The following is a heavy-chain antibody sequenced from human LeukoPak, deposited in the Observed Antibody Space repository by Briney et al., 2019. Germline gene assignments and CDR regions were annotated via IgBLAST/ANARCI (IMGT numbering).Heavy chain of an antibody. CDR2: IYYSGST. CDR3: ARSTVTNPDDAFDI. Sequence: SGTLSLTCTVSGGSISSGDYYWSWIRQPPGKGLEWIGYIYYSGSTYYNPSLKSRVTISVDTSKNQFSLKLSSVTAADTAVYYCARSTVTNPDDAFDIWGQGTMVTVSS. V-gene: IGHV4-30-4*01. J-gene: IGHJ3*02. CDR1: GGSISSGDYY. D-gene: IGHD4-17*01.